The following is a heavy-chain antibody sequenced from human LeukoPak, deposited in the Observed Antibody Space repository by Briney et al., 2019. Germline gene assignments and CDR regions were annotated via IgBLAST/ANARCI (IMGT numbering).Heavy chain of an antibody. CDR2: IYPIDSDT. Sequence: GESLQISCKGSGFRFTSYWIGWVRQLPGKGLEWMGVIYPIDSDTKYSPSFQGRFTISADNSISTAYLQWSSLEASDTAIYFCAAAPVAATDQLDYWGRGTLVTVSS. CDR3: AAAPVAATDQLDY. V-gene: IGHV5-51*01. J-gene: IGHJ4*02. CDR1: GFRFTSYW. D-gene: IGHD6-13*01.